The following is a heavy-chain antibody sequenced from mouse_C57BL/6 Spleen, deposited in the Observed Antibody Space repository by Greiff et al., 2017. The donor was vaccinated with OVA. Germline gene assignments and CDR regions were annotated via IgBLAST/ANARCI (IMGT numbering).Heavy chain of an antibody. V-gene: IGHV1-4*01. J-gene: IGHJ2*01. CDR2: INPSSGYT. CDR1: GYTFTSYT. D-gene: IGHD1-1*01. CDR3: ARSSSYDYFDY. Sequence: VQLQESGAELARPGASVKMSCKASGYTFTSYTMHWVKQRPGQGLEWIGYINPSSGYTKYNQKFKDKATLTADKSSSTAYMQLSSLTSEDSAVYYCARSSSYDYFDYWGQGTTLTVSS.